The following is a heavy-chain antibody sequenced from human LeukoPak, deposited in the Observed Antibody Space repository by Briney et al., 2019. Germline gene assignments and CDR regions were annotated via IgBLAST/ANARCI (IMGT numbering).Heavy chain of an antibody. D-gene: IGHD2-2*01. CDR3: ARGQQAAMFFGSAFDI. Sequence: ASVKVSCTASGDTFSSHGIHWVRQAPGQGLEWMGTVIPIFGPAHYAQKFQGRVMITADESTSTAYMEVSSLRSEDTAMYYCARGQQAAMFFGSAFDIWGQGTRVTVSS. J-gene: IGHJ3*02. V-gene: IGHV1-69*13. CDR1: GDTFSSHG. CDR2: VIPIFGPA.